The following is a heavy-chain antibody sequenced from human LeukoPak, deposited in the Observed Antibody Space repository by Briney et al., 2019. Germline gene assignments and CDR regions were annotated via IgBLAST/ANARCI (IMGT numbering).Heavy chain of an antibody. CDR3: ASGYSYGYYFDY. V-gene: IGHV4-59*01. CDR1: GGSISSYY. J-gene: IGHJ4*02. CDR2: IYYSGST. D-gene: IGHD5-18*01. Sequence: SETLSLTCTVSGGSISSYYWSWIRQPPGKGLEWIGYIYYSGSTNYNPSIKSRVTISVDTSKNQFSLKLSSVTAADTAVYYCASGYSYGYYFDYWGQGTLVTVSS.